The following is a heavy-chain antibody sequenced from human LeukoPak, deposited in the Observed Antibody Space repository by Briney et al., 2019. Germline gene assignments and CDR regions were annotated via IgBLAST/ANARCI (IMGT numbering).Heavy chain of an antibody. J-gene: IGHJ4*02. Sequence: ASVKVSCKASGYTFTSYGISWVRQAPGQGLEWMAWISGYNGNTNCAQKFQGGVTMTTDTSTSTAYMEVRSLRSDDTAVYYCARDERSSCRGDSCYYFDYWGQGTLVTGSP. CDR2: ISGYNGNT. D-gene: IGHD2-15*01. CDR3: ARDERSSCRGDSCYYFDY. CDR1: GYTFTSYG. V-gene: IGHV1-18*01.